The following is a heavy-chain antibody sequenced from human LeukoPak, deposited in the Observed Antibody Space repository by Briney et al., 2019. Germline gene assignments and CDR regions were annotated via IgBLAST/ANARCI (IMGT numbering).Heavy chain of an antibody. V-gene: IGHV3-7*01. J-gene: IGHJ4*02. CDR1: GFTFSSYW. Sequence: PGGSLRLSCAASGFTFSSYWMSWVRQAPGKGLEWVANIRQDGSEKYYVDSVKGRFTISRDNAKNSLYLQMNSLRAEDTAVYYCAKDIGLLFMNFDYWGQGTLVTVSS. CDR2: IRQDGSEK. D-gene: IGHD2-21*01. CDR3: AKDIGLLFMNFDY.